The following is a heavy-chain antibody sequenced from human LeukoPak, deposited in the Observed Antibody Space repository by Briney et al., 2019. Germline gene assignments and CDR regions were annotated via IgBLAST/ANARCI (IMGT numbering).Heavy chain of an antibody. CDR1: GGSFSGYY. CDR3: ARHWWSPYYFDY. CDR2: INHSGST. V-gene: IGHV4-34*01. Sequence: ASETLSLTCAVYGGSFSGYYWSWIRQPPGKGLEWIGEINHSGSTNYNPSLKSRVTISVDTSKNQFSLKLSSVTAADTAVYYCARHWWSPYYFDYWGQGTLVTVSS. D-gene: IGHD2-15*01. J-gene: IGHJ4*02.